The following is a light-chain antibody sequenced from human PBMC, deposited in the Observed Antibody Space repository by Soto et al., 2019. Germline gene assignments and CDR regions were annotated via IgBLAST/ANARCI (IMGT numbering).Light chain of an antibody. CDR3: QQYENRPT. V-gene: IGKV1-33*01. CDR1: QNINNY. J-gene: IGKJ5*01. CDR2: DAS. Sequence: IQMTQSRSSLSASVGDRFTITCQASQNINNYLNWYQQKPGRAPKLLIYDASNLEAGVPSRFRGSGSGTDFTFTISRLQPEDIATYYCQQYENRPTFGQGTLLEIK.